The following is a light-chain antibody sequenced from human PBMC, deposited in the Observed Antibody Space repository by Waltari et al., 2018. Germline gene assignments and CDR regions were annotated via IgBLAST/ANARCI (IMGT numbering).Light chain of an antibody. J-gene: IGLJ2*01. CDR2: DVD. V-gene: IGLV2-11*01. CDR1: SSEFGASPY. CDR3: CSYAGRYTSV. Sequence: QSALTQPRSVSGSPGQSVTFSCPGTSSEFGASPYFSWYQVHPGKVPKLLLYDVDKRPSGVPDRFSGSKAGNTASLTISGLQTEDEADYYCCSYAGRYTSVFGGGTKVTVL.